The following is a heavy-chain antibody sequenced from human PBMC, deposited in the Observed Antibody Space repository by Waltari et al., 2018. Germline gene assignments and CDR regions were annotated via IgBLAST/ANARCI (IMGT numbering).Heavy chain of an antibody. J-gene: IGHJ4*02. V-gene: IGHV3-48*04. CDR1: GFTFSTYS. Sequence: EVQLVESGGGLVQPGGSLRLSCAASGFTFSTYSMNWVRQAPGKGLEWVSYSSGSSSTIYYADSVKGRFTISRDNAKNSLYLQMNSLRAEDTAVYYCARGLKQQQLVYIWGQGTLVTVSS. CDR2: SSGSSSTI. CDR3: ARGLKQQQLVYI. D-gene: IGHD6-13*01.